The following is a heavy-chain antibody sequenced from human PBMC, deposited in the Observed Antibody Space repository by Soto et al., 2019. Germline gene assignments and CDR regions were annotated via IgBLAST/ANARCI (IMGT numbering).Heavy chain of an antibody. CDR3: AREPVAGIWFDP. D-gene: IGHD6-19*01. Sequence: ASVKVSCKASGYTFTSYGISWVRQAPGQGLEWMGWINSYNGNTNYAQKLQGRVTMTTDTSTSTAYMELRSLRSDDTAVYYCAREPVAGIWFDPRGQGTLVTVSS. V-gene: IGHV1-18*01. CDR1: GYTFTSYG. J-gene: IGHJ5*02. CDR2: INSYNGNT.